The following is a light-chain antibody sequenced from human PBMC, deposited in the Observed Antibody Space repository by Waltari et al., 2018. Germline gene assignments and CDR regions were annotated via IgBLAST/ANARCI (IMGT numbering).Light chain of an antibody. CDR1: QSVTRY. Sequence: EIVLTQSPGTLSLSPGERATLSCRASQSVTRYLSWYQQKPGLAPRLLIYDTSKRATGIPARFIGSGSGTDFSLTITSLESEDFAVYYCQQRANWPLTFGGGTKVEIK. V-gene: IGKV3-11*01. J-gene: IGKJ4*01. CDR2: DTS. CDR3: QQRANWPLT.